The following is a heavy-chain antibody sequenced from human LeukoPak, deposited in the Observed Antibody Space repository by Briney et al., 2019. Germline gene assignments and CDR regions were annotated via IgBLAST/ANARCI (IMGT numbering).Heavy chain of an antibody. Sequence: GGSLRLSCAASGFTFSSYAMSWVRQAPGKGLEWVSAISGSGGSTYYADSVKGRFTISRDNSKNTLYLQMNSLRAEDTAVYYSAKDLPPARTKSYYFDYWGQGTLVTVSS. CDR3: AKDLPPARTKSYYFDY. J-gene: IGHJ4*02. V-gene: IGHV3-23*01. CDR2: ISGSGGST. CDR1: GFTFSSYA. D-gene: IGHD1/OR15-1a*01.